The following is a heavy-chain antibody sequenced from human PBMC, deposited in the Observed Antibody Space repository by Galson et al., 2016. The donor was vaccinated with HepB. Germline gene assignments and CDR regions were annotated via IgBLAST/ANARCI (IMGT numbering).Heavy chain of an antibody. CDR1: GYSFTTYN. V-gene: IGHV1-46*01. CDR3: ARAGDRITAFGVVDSYSGKFDY. CDR2: INPNGGKT. D-gene: IGHD3-22*01. Sequence: SVKVSCKASGYSFTTYNFHWVRQAPGQGLEWMGVINPNGGKTVYAQKFLGKITLTRDASTSTVYMELASLTSEDTAVYYCARAGDRITAFGVVDSYSGKFDYWGQGTLVTVSS. J-gene: IGHJ4*02.